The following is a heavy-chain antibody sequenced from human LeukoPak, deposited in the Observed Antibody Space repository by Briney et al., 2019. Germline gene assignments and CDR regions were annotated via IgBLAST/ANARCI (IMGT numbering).Heavy chain of an antibody. CDR2: IYTSGSS. V-gene: IGHV4-61*02. CDR1: GGSISSSSYY. D-gene: IGHD5-18*01. Sequence: SETLSLTCTVSGGSISSSSYYWSWIRQPAGKGLEWIGRIYTSGSSNYNPSLKSRVTTSVDTSKNQFSLKLSSVAAADTAVYYCARDLYGYYWFDPWGQGTLVTVSS. J-gene: IGHJ5*02. CDR3: ARDLYGYYWFDP.